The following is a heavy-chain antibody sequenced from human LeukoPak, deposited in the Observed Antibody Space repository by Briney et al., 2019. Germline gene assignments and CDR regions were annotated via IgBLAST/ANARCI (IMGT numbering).Heavy chain of an antibody. Sequence: GGTLRLSCAASGFTFSIHAMNWVRQAPGKGLEWVSSIVGSGSNTFYADSVKGRFTISRDNSKNTLYLQMNSLRAEDTAVYYCAKDRAYYYDSSGYYGFDYWGQGTLVTVSS. CDR3: AKDRAYYYDSSGYYGFDY. CDR1: GFTFSIHA. CDR2: IVGSGSNT. J-gene: IGHJ4*02. D-gene: IGHD3-22*01. V-gene: IGHV3-23*01.